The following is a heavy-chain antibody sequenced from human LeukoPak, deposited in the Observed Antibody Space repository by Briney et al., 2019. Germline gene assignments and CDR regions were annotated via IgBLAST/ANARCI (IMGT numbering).Heavy chain of an antibody. D-gene: IGHD1-26*01. V-gene: IGHV4-38-2*02. CDR3: AREPSGSYRPDAFDI. CDR2: IYHRGST. CDR1: GYSISSGYY. Sequence: SETLSLTCTVSGYSISSGYYWGWIRQPPGKGLEWIGSIYHRGSTYYNPSLKSRVTISVDTSKNQFSLKLSSVTAADTAVYYCAREPSGSYRPDAFDIWGQGTIVTVSS. J-gene: IGHJ3*02.